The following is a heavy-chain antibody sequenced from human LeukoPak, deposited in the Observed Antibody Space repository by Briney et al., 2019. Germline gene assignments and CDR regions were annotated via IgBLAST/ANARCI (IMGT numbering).Heavy chain of an antibody. Sequence: PSETLSLTCTVSGYSISSGYYRGWIRQPPGKGLEWIGSIYHSGSTYYNPSLKSRVTISVDTSKNQFSLKLSSVTAADTAVYYCAKTFGEHGDYWGQGTLVTVSS. J-gene: IGHJ4*02. CDR2: IYHSGST. CDR3: AKTFGEHGDY. CDR1: GYSISSGYY. D-gene: IGHD3-10*01. V-gene: IGHV4-38-2*02.